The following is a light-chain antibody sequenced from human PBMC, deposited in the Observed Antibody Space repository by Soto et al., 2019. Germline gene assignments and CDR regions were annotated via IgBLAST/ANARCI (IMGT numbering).Light chain of an antibody. CDR1: SGSIASNY. CDR2: EDN. J-gene: IGLJ2*01. Sequence: FMLTQPHSVSESPGKTVTISCTGSSGSIASNYVQWYQQRPGSAPTTVIYEDNQRPSGVPDRFSGSIDSSSNSASLTISGLKTEDEAYYYCQSYDSSNHVVFGGGTKLTVL. CDR3: QSYDSSNHVV. V-gene: IGLV6-57*02.